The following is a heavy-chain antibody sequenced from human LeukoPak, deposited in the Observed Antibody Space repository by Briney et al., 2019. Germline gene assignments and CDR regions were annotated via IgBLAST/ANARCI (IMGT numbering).Heavy chain of an antibody. D-gene: IGHD3-10*01. Sequence: GGSLGLSCAASGFTFSSYAMSWVRQAPGKGLEWVSAISGSGGSTYYADSVKGRFTISRDNSKNTLYLQMNSLRAEDTAVYYCARLSIKAHYYGSGGPGDYWGQGTLVTVSS. CDR1: GFTFSSYA. V-gene: IGHV3-23*01. CDR2: ISGSGGST. J-gene: IGHJ4*02. CDR3: ARLSIKAHYYGSGGPGDY.